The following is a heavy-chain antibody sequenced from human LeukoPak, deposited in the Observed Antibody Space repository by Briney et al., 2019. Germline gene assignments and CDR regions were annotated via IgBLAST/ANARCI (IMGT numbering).Heavy chain of an antibody. V-gene: IGHV4-34*01. Sequence: SETLSLTCAVYGGSFSGYYWSWIRQPPGKGLEWIGEINHSGSTNYNPSLKSRVTISVDTSKNQFSLKLSSVTAADTAVYYCARYCSGGSCYGFDYWGQGTLVTVSS. CDR2: INHSGST. CDR3: ARYCSGGSCYGFDY. CDR1: GGSFSGYY. D-gene: IGHD2-15*01. J-gene: IGHJ4*02.